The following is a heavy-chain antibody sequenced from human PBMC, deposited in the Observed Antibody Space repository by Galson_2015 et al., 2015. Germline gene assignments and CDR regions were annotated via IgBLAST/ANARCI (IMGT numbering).Heavy chain of an antibody. V-gene: IGHV3-7*01. D-gene: IGHD3-22*01. J-gene: IGHJ2*01. Sequence: SLRLSCAASGFTFSSYWMSWVRQAPGKGLEWVANIKQDGSEKYYVDSVKGRFTISRDNAKNSLYLQMNSLRAEDTAVYYCARVESGDSSGYYYWYFYLWGRGTLVTVSS. CDR2: IKQDGSEK. CDR3: ARVESGDSSGYYYWYFYL. CDR1: GFTFSSYW.